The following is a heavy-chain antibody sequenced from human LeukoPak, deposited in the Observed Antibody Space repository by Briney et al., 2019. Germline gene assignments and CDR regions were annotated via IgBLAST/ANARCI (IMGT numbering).Heavy chain of an antibody. CDR3: ARAGYSSSWFAYYFDY. J-gene: IGHJ4*02. D-gene: IGHD6-13*01. V-gene: IGHV3-7*04. CDR2: IKQDGSEK. CDR1: GFTFSSYW. Sequence: GGSLRLFCAASGFTFSSYWMSWVRQAPGKGLEWVANIKQDGSEKYYVDSVKGRFTISRDNAKNSLYLQMNSLRAEDTAVYYCARAGYSSSWFAYYFDYWGQGTLVTVSS.